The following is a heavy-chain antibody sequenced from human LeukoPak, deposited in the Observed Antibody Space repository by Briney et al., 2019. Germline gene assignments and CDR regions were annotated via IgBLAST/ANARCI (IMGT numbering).Heavy chain of an antibody. CDR1: AFTFSSYA. J-gene: IGHJ5*02. V-gene: IGHV3-23*01. Sequence: GRSLRPSCAASAFTFSSYAMSSVRQAPRKRLEWVSAISAGGGSTYYADSVKGRFTISRDNSKNTLYLQMSSLRAEDTAVYYCAKSSYSTSSRWFDPWGQGTLVTVSS. CDR3: AKSSYSTSSRWFDP. D-gene: IGHD6-6*01. CDR2: ISAGGGST.